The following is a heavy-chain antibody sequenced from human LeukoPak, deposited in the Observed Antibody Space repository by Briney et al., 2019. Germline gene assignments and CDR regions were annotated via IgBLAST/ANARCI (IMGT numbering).Heavy chain of an antibody. CDR1: GGSSSSYY. D-gene: IGHD6-19*01. J-gene: IGHJ4*02. Sequence: NPSETLSLTCTVSGGSSSSYYWSWIRQPPGKGLEWIGYIYYSGSTHYNPSLKSRVTISIDTSKNQFSLKLNSVTAADTAVYYCASYSGWYPYYFDYWGQGTLVTVSS. CDR2: IYYSGST. V-gene: IGHV4-59*01. CDR3: ASYSGWYPYYFDY.